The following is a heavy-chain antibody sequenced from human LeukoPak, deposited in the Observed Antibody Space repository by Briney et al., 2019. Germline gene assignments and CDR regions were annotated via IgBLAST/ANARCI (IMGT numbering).Heavy chain of an antibody. D-gene: IGHD6-13*01. CDR3: ARVTGYSSSSSYFDY. J-gene: IGHJ4*02. CDR1: GGSISSSNW. CDR2: IYHSGST. V-gene: IGHV4-4*02. Sequence: SETLSLTCAVSGGSISSSNWWSWVRQPPGKGLEWIGEIYHSGSTNYNPSLKSRVTISVDKSKNQFSLKLSSVTAADTAVYYCARVTGYSSSSSYFDYWGREPWSPSPQ.